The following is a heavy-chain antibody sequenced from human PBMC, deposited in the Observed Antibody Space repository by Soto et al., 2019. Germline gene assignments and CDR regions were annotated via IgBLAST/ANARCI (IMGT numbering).Heavy chain of an antibody. CDR3: ARDLVTNSHGGGGMDV. J-gene: IGHJ6*02. CDR1: GDSVSSNSAT. D-gene: IGHD3-16*01. Sequence: SQTLSLTCAISGDSVSSNSATWNWIRQSPSRGLEWLGRTYYRSKWYNDYAVSVKSRITIDPDTSKNQFSLQLNSVTPEDTAVYYCARDLVTNSHGGGGMDVWGHGTTVTVSS. CDR2: TYYRSKWYN. V-gene: IGHV6-1*01.